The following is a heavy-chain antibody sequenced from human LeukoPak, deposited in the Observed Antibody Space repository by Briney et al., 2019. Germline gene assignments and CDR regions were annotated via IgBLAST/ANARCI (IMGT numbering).Heavy chain of an antibody. CDR3: ARGLAVAGNDFDY. V-gene: IGHV4-34*01. CDR2: INHSGST. D-gene: IGHD6-19*01. J-gene: IGHJ4*02. Sequence: SETLSLTCAVYGGSFSGYYWSWIRQPPGKGLEWIGEINHSGSTNYNPSLKSRVTISVDTSKNQFSLKLSSVTAADTAVYYCARGLAVAGNDFDYWGQGTLVTVSS. CDR1: GGSFSGYY.